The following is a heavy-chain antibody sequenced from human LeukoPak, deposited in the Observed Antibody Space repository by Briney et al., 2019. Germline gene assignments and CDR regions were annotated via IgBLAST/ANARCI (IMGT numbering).Heavy chain of an antibody. CDR2: MNPNSGNT. CDR3: ARGLNDFGVVRGY. CDR1: GYTFTSYD. V-gene: IGHV1-8*01. D-gene: IGHD3-3*01. Sequence: GASVKVSCKASGYTFTSYDINWVRQAPGQGLEWMGWMNPNSGNTGYAQKFQGRVTMTRNTSISTAYMELSSLRSEDTAVYYCARGLNDFGVVRGYWGQGTLVTVSS. J-gene: IGHJ4*02.